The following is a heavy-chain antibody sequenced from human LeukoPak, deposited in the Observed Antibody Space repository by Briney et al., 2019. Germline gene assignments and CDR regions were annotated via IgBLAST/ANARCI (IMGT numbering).Heavy chain of an antibody. Sequence: PGGSLRLSCAAFGFTFSSYEMNWVRQAPGKGLEWVSYIGNSGRTKYADSVRGRFTISRDNTKSSVYLQMNSLRVEDTAVYYCASLWKLPGGNWGQGTLVTVSS. J-gene: IGHJ1*01. D-gene: IGHD5-24*01. CDR2: IGNSGRT. CDR3: ASLWKLPGGN. V-gene: IGHV3-48*03. CDR1: GFTFSSYE.